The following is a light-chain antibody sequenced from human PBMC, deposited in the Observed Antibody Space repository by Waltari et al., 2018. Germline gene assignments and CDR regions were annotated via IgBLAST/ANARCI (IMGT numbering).Light chain of an antibody. V-gene: IGKV3-15*01. Sequence: ETVMTQSPATLSVSPGETATLSCRASQTISSNLAWYQQKPGQAPRLLIHGASTRAFGIPDRFSGSGSGTQFTLTISSLQSEDFAVYYCQQYNNWPPWTFGQGTKVEIK. CDR3: QQYNNWPPWT. CDR2: GAS. CDR1: QTISSN. J-gene: IGKJ1*01.